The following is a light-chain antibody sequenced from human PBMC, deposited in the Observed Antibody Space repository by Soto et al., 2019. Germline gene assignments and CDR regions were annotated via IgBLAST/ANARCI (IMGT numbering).Light chain of an antibody. CDR2: GAS. Sequence: EIILTQSPGTLSLSPGEGATLSCRASQSVSSSYLAWYQQKPGQAPTLLIYGASSRATGIPDRFSGSGSGTDFTLTISGLEPEDFAVYYCQQYVSSPITFGQGTRLEIK. V-gene: IGKV3-20*01. CDR1: QSVSSSY. J-gene: IGKJ5*01. CDR3: QQYVSSPIT.